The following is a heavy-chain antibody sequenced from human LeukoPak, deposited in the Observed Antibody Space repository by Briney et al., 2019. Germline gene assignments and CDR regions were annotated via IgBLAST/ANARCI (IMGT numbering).Heavy chain of an antibody. CDR1: GGSISSYY. Sequence: PSETLSLTCTVSGGSISSYYWSWMRQPPGKGLEWIGYIYYSGSTNYNPSLKSRVTISVDRSKNQFSLKLSSVTTADTAAYYCARGSLCSSTSCYAFDIWGQGTMVTVSS. J-gene: IGHJ3*02. CDR2: IYYSGST. D-gene: IGHD2-2*01. V-gene: IGHV4-59*01. CDR3: ARGSLCSSTSCYAFDI.